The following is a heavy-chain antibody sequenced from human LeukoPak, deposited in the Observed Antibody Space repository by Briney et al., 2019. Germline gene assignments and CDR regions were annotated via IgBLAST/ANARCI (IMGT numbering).Heavy chain of an antibody. Sequence: SETLSLTCAVYGGSFSGYYWSWIRQPPGKGLEWIGEINHSGSTNYNPSLKSRVTISVDTSKNQFFLRLSSVTAADTAVYFCARHEHNPQFDPWGQGTLVTISS. V-gene: IGHV4-34*01. CDR3: ARHEHNPQFDP. CDR1: GGSFSGYY. CDR2: INHSGST. J-gene: IGHJ5*02. D-gene: IGHD1-14*01.